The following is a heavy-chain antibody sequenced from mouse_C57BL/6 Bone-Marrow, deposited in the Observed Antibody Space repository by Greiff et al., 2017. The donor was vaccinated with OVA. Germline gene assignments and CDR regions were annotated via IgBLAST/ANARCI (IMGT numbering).Heavy chain of an antibody. CDR1: GFTFSNYW. V-gene: IGHV6-3*01. D-gene: IGHD2-1*01. CDR3: TEGYGKRWAWFAY. CDR2: IRLKSDNYAT. Sequence: EVMLVESGGGLVQPGGSMKLSCVASGFTFSNYWMNWVRQSPEKGLEWVAQIRLKSDNYATHYAESVKGRFTISRDDSKSSVYLQMNNLRAEDTGIYYCTEGYGKRWAWFAYWGQGTLVTVSA. J-gene: IGHJ3*01.